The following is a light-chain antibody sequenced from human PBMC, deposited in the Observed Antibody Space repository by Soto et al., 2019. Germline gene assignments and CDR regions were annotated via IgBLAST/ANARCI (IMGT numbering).Light chain of an antibody. CDR2: DAP. Sequence: EIVLTQSPATLSLSPGERATLSCRASQSVVNYLAWYEQKPGQAPRLLIYDAPNRAAGIPARFSGSGSGTDFTLTISSLEPEDFAVYYCQQRNFWPITFGQGTRLETK. CDR1: QSVVNY. J-gene: IGKJ5*01. V-gene: IGKV3-11*01. CDR3: QQRNFWPIT.